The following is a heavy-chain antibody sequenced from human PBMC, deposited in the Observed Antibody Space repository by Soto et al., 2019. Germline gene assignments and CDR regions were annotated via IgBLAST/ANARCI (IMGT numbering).Heavy chain of an antibody. CDR2: IYYSGST. V-gene: IGHV4-30-4*01. CDR1: GGSIRSGDYY. D-gene: IGHD5-18*01. CDR3: GGYGRGTDVFDP. Sequence: QVQLQESGPGLVKPSQTLSLTCTVSGGSIRSGDYYWSWIRQPPGKGLEWIGYIYYSGSTFYNPSLKSRVTMSVDTSKNQFSLKLSSVTAADTAVYYCGGYGRGTDVFDPWGQGTLVTVSS. J-gene: IGHJ5*02.